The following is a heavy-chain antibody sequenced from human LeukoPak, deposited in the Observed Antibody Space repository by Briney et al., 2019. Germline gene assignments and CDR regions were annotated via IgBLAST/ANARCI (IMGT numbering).Heavy chain of an antibody. D-gene: IGHD3-22*01. J-gene: IGHJ6*03. CDR3: ARHQGTYYYDSSGPPMDV. Sequence: GESLKISCKGSGYSFTSYWIGWVRQMPGKGLECMGIIYPGDSDTRYSPSFQGQVTISADKSISTAYLQWRSLKASDTAMYYCARHQGTYYYDSSGPPMDVWGKGTTVTVSS. CDR2: IYPGDSDT. CDR1: GYSFTSYW. V-gene: IGHV5-51*01.